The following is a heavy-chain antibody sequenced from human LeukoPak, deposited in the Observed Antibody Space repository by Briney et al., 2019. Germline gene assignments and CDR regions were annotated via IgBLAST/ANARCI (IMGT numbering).Heavy chain of an antibody. V-gene: IGHV3-66*01. Sequence: GGSLRLSCAASGFTVSSTCMSWVRQAPGKGLERVSTIYSGGSILYADFVKGRFTIPRENSKNTLYLQMNSLRAEDTAVYYCARGASDTVTTGVDYWGQGTLVTVSS. J-gene: IGHJ4*02. CDR2: IYSGGSI. CDR1: GFTVSSTC. CDR3: ARGASDTVTTGVDY. D-gene: IGHD4-11*01.